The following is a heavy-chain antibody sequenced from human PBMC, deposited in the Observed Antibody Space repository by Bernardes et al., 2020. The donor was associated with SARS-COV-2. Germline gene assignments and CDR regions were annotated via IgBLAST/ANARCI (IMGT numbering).Heavy chain of an antibody. CDR1: GFHLNSFA. Sequence: GGSPGPPLAAPGFHLNSFALNWVPPGPGEGPGWGSGISCREDKTYYGDSVKGRVTISRDKSKNTLYLQMNSLRAEDTAVYHCATETCVDDDCYVDYWGQGTLVTVSS. D-gene: IGHD2-21*02. CDR3: ATETCVDDDCYVDY. CDR2: ISCREDKT. V-gene: IGHV3-23*01. J-gene: IGHJ4*02.